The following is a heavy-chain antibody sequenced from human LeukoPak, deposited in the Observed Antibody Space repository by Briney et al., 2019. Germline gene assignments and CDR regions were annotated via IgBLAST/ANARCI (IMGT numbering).Heavy chain of an antibody. CDR3: TREPWSIAYCSSITCGLNS. D-gene: IGHD2-2*01. CDR2: ISSSSSYI. Sequence: GGPLRLSCAASGFTFSIYRMNWVRQAPGKGLESFSSISSSSSYIYYADSVKGRFNISRDNAQNSLFLHMNSLRAEDTAVYYCTREPWSIAYCSSITCGLNSWGQGTLVTVSS. CDR1: GFTFSIYR. J-gene: IGHJ4*02. V-gene: IGHV3-21*01.